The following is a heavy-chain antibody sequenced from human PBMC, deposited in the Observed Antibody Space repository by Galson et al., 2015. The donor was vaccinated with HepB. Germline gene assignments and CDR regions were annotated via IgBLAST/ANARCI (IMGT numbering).Heavy chain of an antibody. CDR2: IKQDGREK. V-gene: IGHV3-7*03. D-gene: IGHD5-12*01. Sequence: SLRLSCAASGFTFRSYWMTWVRQAPGKGLEWVANIKQDGREKYYMDSVKGRFTISRDNAKDSLFLQMNSLRAEDTAVYYCARGSIRGYRHDPFDYWGRGTLVTVSS. CDR1: GFTFRSYW. CDR3: ARGSIRGYRHDPFDY. J-gene: IGHJ4*02.